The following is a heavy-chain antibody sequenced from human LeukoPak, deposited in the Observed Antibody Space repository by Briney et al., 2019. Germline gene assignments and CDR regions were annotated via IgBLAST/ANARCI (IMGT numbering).Heavy chain of an antibody. D-gene: IGHD3-10*01. J-gene: IGHJ6*02. CDR3: ARDVYGRGVLDL. Sequence: PGGSLRLSCAASGFTFSNYWMNWVRQTPGEGLEWVANINQDGSVDHYVDSLRGRFTISRDNAKNSLYLQMSSLSAEDTAVYYCARDVYGRGVLDLWGQGTTVTVSS. V-gene: IGHV3-7*01. CDR1: GFTFSNYW. CDR2: INQDGSVD.